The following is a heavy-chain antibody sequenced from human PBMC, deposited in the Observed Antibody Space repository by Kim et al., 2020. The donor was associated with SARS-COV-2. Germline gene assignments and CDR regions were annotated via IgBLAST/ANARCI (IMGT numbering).Heavy chain of an antibody. J-gene: IGHJ5*02. CDR1: GYTFTSHA. V-gene: IGHV1-3*01. Sequence: ASVKVSCKASGYTFTSHAMHWVRQAPGQRLEWMGWIKAGNGNTKYSQKFQGRVTITRDTTASTAYMELSSLRSEDTAVYYCARSPKVITMVRGVSGWFDPWGQGTLVTVSS. CDR3: ARSPKVITMVRGVSGWFDP. D-gene: IGHD3-10*01. CDR2: IKAGNGNT.